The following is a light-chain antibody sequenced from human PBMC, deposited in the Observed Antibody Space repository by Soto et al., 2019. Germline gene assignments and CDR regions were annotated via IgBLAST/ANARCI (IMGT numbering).Light chain of an antibody. V-gene: IGLV2-14*03. Sequence: QSALTQPASVSGSPGQSITISCTGTSSGVGGNKYVSWYQHYPGKAPKLMICDVSNRPSGVSNRFSGSKSGNTASLTISGLQAEDEADYYCSAFTGTTYVFGTGTKLTVL. CDR3: SAFTGTTYV. CDR1: SSGVGGNKY. CDR2: DVS. J-gene: IGLJ1*01.